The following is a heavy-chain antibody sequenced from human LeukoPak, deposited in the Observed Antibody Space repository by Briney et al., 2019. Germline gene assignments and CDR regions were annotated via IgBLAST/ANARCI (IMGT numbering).Heavy chain of an antibody. CDR2: INHSGST. CDR1: GGSFSGYY. J-gene: IGHJ5*02. V-gene: IGHV4-34*01. D-gene: IGHD6-13*01. CDR3: ARGGIAAAGTRGRNWFDP. Sequence: SETLSLTCAVYGGSFSGYYWSWIRQPPGKGLEWIGEINHSGSTNFNPSLKSRVTISVDTSKNQFSLKLSSVTAADTAVYYCARGGIAAAGTRGRNWFDPWGQGTLVTVSS.